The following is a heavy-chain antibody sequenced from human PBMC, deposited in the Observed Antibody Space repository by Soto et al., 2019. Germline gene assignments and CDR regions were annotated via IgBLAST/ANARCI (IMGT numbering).Heavy chain of an antibody. V-gene: IGHV5-10-1*01. CDR1: GYSFTSYW. CDR3: ARLSCSSTSCSYYYYYYGMDV. CDR2: IDPSDSYT. J-gene: IGHJ6*02. D-gene: IGHD2-2*01. Sequence: GESLKISCKGSGYSFTSYWISWVRQMPGKGLEWMGRIDPSDSYTNYSPSFQGHVTISADKSISTAYLQWSSLKASDTAMYYCARLSCSSTSCSYYYYYYGMDVWGQGTTVTVS.